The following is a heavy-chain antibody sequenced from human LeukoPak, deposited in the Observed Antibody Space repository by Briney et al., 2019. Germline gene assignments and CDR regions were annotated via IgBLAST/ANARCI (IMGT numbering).Heavy chain of an antibody. J-gene: IGHJ4*02. D-gene: IGHD4-17*01. CDR3: ARDESGYGDYVLLFDY. Sequence: ASVKVSCKASGYTFTSYGISWVRQAPGQGLEWMGWISAYNGNTNYAQKLQGRVTMTTDTSTSTAYMELRSLRSDDTAVYYCARDESGYGDYVLLFDYWGQGTLVTVSS. CDR2: ISAYNGNT. CDR1: GYTFTSYG. V-gene: IGHV1-18*01.